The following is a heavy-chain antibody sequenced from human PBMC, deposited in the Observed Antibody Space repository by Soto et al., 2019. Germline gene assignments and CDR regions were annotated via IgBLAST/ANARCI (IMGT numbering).Heavy chain of an antibody. CDR1: GGSISSGGYS. CDR2: IYHSGST. V-gene: IGHV4-30-2*01. CDR3: ARDIGYYDSRGYYSYFDY. D-gene: IGHD3-22*01. Sequence: SETLSLTCAVSGGSISSGGYSWSWIRQPPGKGLEWIGYIYHSGSTYYNPSLKSRVTISVDRSKNQFSLKLSSVTAADTAVYYCARDIGYYDSRGYYSYFDYWGQGTLVTVSS. J-gene: IGHJ4*02.